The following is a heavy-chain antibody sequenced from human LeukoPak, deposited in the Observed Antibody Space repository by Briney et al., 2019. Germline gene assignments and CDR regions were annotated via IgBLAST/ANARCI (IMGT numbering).Heavy chain of an antibody. V-gene: IGHV1-3*01. CDR2: INAGNGDT. CDR1: GGTFSSYA. D-gene: IGHD2-15*01. Sequence: GASVKVSCKASGGTFSSYAISWVRQAPGQGLEWMGWINAGNGDTKYSQKFQGRVTITRDTSATTAYMELSSLRSEDTAVYYCARGTGCTGGSCSYYGMDVWGQGTTVTVSS. J-gene: IGHJ6*02. CDR3: ARGTGCTGGSCSYYGMDV.